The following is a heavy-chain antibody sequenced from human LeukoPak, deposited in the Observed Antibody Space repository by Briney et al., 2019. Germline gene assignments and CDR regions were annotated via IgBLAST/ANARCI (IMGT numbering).Heavy chain of an antibody. D-gene: IGHD3-22*01. Sequence: GGSLRLSCAASGFTFSNYAMNWVRQAPGKGLEWVSSISSSSSYIYYADSVKGRFTISRDNAKNSLYLQMNSLRSEDTAVYYCARGDDSSGYYFDYWGQGTLVTVSS. CDR1: GFTFSNYA. CDR2: ISSSSSYI. CDR3: ARGDDSSGYYFDY. J-gene: IGHJ4*02. V-gene: IGHV3-21*01.